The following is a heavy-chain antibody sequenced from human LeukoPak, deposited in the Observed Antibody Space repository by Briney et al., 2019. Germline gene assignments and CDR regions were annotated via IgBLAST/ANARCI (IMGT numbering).Heavy chain of an antibody. Sequence: GSSVKVSCKASGVIFSNFAFNWVRQAPGQGLEWMGRIIPTLDLAHFTQKFQGRLTITADKSTNTGYMELSSLTAEDTAVYYCATPSRTEDGDYGVCWGQGTLVTVSS. CDR3: ATPSRTEDGDYGVC. V-gene: IGHV1-69*04. D-gene: IGHD4-17*01. J-gene: IGHJ4*02. CDR1: GVIFSNFA. CDR2: IIPTLDLA.